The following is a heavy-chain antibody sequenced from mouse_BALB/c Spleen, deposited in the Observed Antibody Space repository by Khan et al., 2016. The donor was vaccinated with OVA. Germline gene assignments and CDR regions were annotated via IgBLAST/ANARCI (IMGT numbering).Heavy chain of an antibody. CDR1: GFTFSTYG. J-gene: IGHJ3*01. CDR3: ARLAYYYDSEGFAY. Sequence: EVELVESGGDLVKPGGSLKLSCAAFGFTFSTYGMSWVRQTPDKRLEWVATVSTGGGYTYYPDSVKGRFTILRDNAKNTLYLQMSSLKSEDTAMFYCARLAYYYDSEGFAYWGQGTLVTVSA. V-gene: IGHV5-6*01. CDR2: VSTGGGYT. D-gene: IGHD1-1*01.